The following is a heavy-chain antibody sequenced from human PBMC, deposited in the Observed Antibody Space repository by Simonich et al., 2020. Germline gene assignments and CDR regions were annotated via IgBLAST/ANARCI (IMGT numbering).Heavy chain of an antibody. J-gene: IGHJ4*02. CDR2: ISSGGSTK. CDR1: GFTFSSYE. D-gene: IGHD4-17*01. Sequence: EVQLVESGGGLVQPGGSLRLSCAASGFTFSSYEMNWVRQAPGKGLEWVSYISSGGSTKYYADTGKGRFTISRDNAKNSLYLQMNSLRAEDTAVYYCARHYYGDYYFDYWGQGTLVTVSS. CDR3: ARHYYGDYYFDY. V-gene: IGHV3-48*03.